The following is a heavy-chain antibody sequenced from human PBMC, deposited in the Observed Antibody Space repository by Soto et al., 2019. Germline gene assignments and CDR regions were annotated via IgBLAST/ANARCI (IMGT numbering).Heavy chain of an antibody. CDR2: IYYTGST. J-gene: IGHJ5*02. Sequence: QVQLQESGPGLVKPSETLSLTCTVSGGSIRGYYWSWIRQTAGKGLEWVGHIYYTGSTNSKPSLNSRLTISVDTSKNQFYLKLSSVNAADTAMYYCAMTKTTLSNWFDPWGQATQVTVSS. D-gene: IGHD1-7*01. CDR1: GGSIRGYY. V-gene: IGHV4-59*08. CDR3: AMTKTTLSNWFDP.